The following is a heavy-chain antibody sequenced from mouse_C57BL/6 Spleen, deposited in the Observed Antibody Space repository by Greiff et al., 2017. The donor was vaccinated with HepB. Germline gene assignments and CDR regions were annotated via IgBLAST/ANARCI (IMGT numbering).Heavy chain of an antibody. Sequence: VQLQQPGAELVRPGSSVKLSCKASGYTFTSYWMHWVKQRPIQGLEWIGNIDPSDSETHYNQKFKDKATLTVDKSSSTAYMQLSSLTSEDSAVYYCARRRDNGHWYFDVWGTGTTVTVSS. CDR1: GYTFTSYW. J-gene: IGHJ1*03. V-gene: IGHV1-52*01. D-gene: IGHD3-3*01. CDR2: IDPSDSET. CDR3: ARRRDNGHWYFDV.